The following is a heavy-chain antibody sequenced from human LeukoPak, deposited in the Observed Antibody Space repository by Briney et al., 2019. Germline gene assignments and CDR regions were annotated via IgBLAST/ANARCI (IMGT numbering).Heavy chain of an antibody. D-gene: IGHD3-22*01. CDR3: AKVLGYYDSSGYYQEGGFDY. V-gene: IGHV3-43*02. J-gene: IGHJ4*02. Sequence: PGGSLRLSCAASGFTFDDYAMHWVRHAPGKGLEWVSLISGDGGSTYYADSVKGRFTISRDNSKNSLYLQMNSLRTEDTALYYCAKVLGYYDSSGYYQEGGFDYWGQGTLVTVSS. CDR2: ISGDGGST. CDR1: GFTFDDYA.